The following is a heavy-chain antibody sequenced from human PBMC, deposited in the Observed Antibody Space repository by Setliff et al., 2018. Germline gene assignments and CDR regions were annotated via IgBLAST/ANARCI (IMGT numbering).Heavy chain of an antibody. V-gene: IGHV3-7*01. CDR3: ARDMYYFESAGSHGQIY. D-gene: IGHD3-22*01. CDR1: GFIFSNYW. CDR2: IKEDGSEK. Sequence: GGSLRLSCAASGFIFSNYWMAWVRQAPGKGLEWVANIKEDGSEKYFVDSVKGRFTISRDNAKNSLYLQMSSLRVEDTAVYYCARDMYYFESAGSHGQIYWGQGTLVTVSS. J-gene: IGHJ4*02.